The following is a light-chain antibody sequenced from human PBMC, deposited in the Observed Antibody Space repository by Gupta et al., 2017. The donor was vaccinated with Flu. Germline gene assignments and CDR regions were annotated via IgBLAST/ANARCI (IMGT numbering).Light chain of an antibody. CDR1: ALPKQY. V-gene: IGLV3-25*02. J-gene: IGLJ1*01. CDR3: RSSDSSGTYV. CDR2: KDS. Sequence: SYELTQPPSVSVSPGQTARITCSGDALPKQYAYWYQQKPGQAPVLVIYKDSDRPSGIPERFSGSSSGTTVTLTISGVQAEDEADYYCRSSDSSGTYVFGTGTKVTVL.